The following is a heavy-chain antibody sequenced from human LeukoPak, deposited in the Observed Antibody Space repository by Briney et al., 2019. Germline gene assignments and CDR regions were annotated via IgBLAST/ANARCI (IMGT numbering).Heavy chain of an antibody. J-gene: IGHJ5*02. CDR2: IYTSGST. CDR3: ARDASGSYWSWFDP. Sequence: SQTLSLTCSVSDDSLRNGGFYWSWIRQPAGKGLEWIGRIYTSGSTNYNPSLKSRVTMSVDTSKNQFSLKLSSVTAADTAVYYCARDASGSYWSWFDPWGQGTLVTVSS. V-gene: IGHV4-61*02. D-gene: IGHD1-26*01. CDR1: DDSLRNGGFY.